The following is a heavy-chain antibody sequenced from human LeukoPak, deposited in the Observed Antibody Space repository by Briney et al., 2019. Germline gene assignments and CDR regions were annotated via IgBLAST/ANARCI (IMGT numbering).Heavy chain of an antibody. D-gene: IGHD3-3*01. CDR2: ISSSSSYI. J-gene: IGHJ4*02. V-gene: IGHV3-21*01. CDR3: VRDTVRRTHYDFWSGYDNFDY. Sequence: GGSLRLSCAASGFTFSSYSMNWVRQAPGKGLEWVSSISSSSSYIYYADSVRGRFTISRDNAKNSLYLQMNSLRAEDTAVYYCVRDTVRRTHYDFWSGYDNFDYWGQGTLVTVSS. CDR1: GFTFSSYS.